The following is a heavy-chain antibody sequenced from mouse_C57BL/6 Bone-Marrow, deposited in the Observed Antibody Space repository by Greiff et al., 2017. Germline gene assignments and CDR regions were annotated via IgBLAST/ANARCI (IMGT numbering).Heavy chain of an antibody. CDR3: ARSALNYFDY. CDR1: GYTFTSYW. J-gene: IGHJ2*01. CDR2: IHPNSGST. Sequence: QVQLQQPGAELVKPGASVKLSCKASGYTFTSYWMHWVKQRPGQGLEWIGMIHPNSGSTNYNEKFKGKATMTVDKSSSTAYMQLSSLTSEDSAVYYCARSALNYFDYWGQGTTLTVSS. V-gene: IGHV1-64*01.